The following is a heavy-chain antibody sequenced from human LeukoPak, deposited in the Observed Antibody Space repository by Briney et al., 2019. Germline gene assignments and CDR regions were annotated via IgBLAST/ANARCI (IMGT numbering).Heavy chain of an antibody. V-gene: IGHV4-38-2*01. D-gene: IGHD5-12*01. CDR1: GYSISSVYY. CDR2: IYHSGST. CDR3: ARGSIVATTLDY. Sequence: SETLYLTCAVSGYSISSVYYWGWIRQPPGKGLGWIGSIYHSGSTYYTQSLKSRVTISVDTSKNQFSLKLSSVTAADTAVYYCARGSIVATTLDYWGQGTLVTVSS. J-gene: IGHJ4*02.